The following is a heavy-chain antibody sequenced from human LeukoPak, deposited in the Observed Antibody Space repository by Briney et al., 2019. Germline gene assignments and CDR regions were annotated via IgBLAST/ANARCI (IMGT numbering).Heavy chain of an antibody. J-gene: IGHJ5*02. D-gene: IGHD3-9*01. V-gene: IGHV4-31*03. Sequence: KPSETLSLTCTVSGGSISSGGYYWSWIRQHPGKGLEWIGYIYYSGSTYYNPSLKSRVTISVDTSKNQFSLKLSSVTAADTAVYYCAALYYDILTGYYWFDPWGQGTLVTVSS. CDR2: IYYSGST. CDR1: GGSISSGGYY. CDR3: AALYYDILTGYYWFDP.